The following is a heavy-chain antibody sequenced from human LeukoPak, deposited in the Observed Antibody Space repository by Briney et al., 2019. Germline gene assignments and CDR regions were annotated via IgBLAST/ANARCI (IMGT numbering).Heavy chain of an antibody. Sequence: GGSLRLSCAASGLTFSGYWMSWVSQAPGKGLEWVANIKQDGSEKYYVDSVKGRFTISRDNAKNSLYLQMNSLRAEDTAVYYCARQRGSYSFDYWGQGTLVTVSS. CDR3: ARQRGSYSFDY. V-gene: IGHV3-7*01. J-gene: IGHJ4*02. D-gene: IGHD1-26*01. CDR1: GLTFSGYW. CDR2: IKQDGSEK.